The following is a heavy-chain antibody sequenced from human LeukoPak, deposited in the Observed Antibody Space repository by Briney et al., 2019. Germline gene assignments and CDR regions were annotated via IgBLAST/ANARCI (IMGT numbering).Heavy chain of an antibody. CDR3: ARESPLNYFDY. CDR2: IYYSGST. J-gene: IGHJ4*02. Sequence: SETLSLTCTVSGGSISSYYWSWIRQPPGKGLEWIGYIYYSGSTNYNPSLKSRVTTSVDTSKNQFSLKLSPVTAADTAVYYCARESPLNYFDYWGQGTLVTVSS. CDR1: GGSISSYY. V-gene: IGHV4-59*01.